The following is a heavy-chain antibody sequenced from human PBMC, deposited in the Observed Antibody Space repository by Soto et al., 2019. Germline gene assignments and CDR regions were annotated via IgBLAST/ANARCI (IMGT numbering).Heavy chain of an antibody. V-gene: IGHV3-23*01. CDR2: ISGSGGST. D-gene: IGHD4-17*01. CDR1: GFTFSSYA. CDR3: AKDTSGYGDSGYFDL. Sequence: EVQLLESRGGLVQPGGSLRLSCAASGFTFSSYAMSWVRQAPGKGLEWVSAISGSGGSTYYADSVKGRFTISRDNSKNTLYLQMNSLRAEDTAVYYCAKDTSGYGDSGYFDLWGRGTLVTVSS. J-gene: IGHJ2*01.